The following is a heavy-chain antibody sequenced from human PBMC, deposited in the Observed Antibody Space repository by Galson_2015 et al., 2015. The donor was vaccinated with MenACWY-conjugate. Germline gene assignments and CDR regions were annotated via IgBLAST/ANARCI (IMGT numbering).Heavy chain of an antibody. CDR3: ARDMVRGQNLYYYGMDV. J-gene: IGHJ6*02. CDR2: ISSSSSYI. D-gene: IGHD3-10*01. Sequence: SLRLSCAASGFTFSSYSMNWVRQAPGKGLEWVSSISSSSSYIYYADSVKGRFTISRDNAKNSLYLQMNSLRAEDTAVYYCARDMVRGQNLYYYGMDVWGQGTTVTVSS. V-gene: IGHV3-21*01. CDR1: GFTFSSYS.